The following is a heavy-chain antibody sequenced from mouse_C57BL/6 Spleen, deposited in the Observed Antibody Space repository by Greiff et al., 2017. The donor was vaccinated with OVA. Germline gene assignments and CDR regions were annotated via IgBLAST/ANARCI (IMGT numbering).Heavy chain of an antibody. J-gene: IGHJ2*01. CDR3: ARGASYGSSFDY. Sequence: QVQLQQPGAELVKPGASVKLSCKASGYTFTSYWMHWVKQRPGQGLEWIGMIHPNSGSTNYNEKFKSKATLTVDKSSSTAYMQLSSLTSEDSAVYYCARGASYGSSFDYWGQGTTLTVSS. CDR2: IHPNSGST. D-gene: IGHD1-1*01. V-gene: IGHV1-64*01. CDR1: GYTFTSYW.